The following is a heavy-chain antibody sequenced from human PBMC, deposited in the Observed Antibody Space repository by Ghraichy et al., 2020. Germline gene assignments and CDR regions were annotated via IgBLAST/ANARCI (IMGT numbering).Heavy chain of an antibody. D-gene: IGHD6-6*01. J-gene: IGHJ5*02. V-gene: IGHV3-33*01. Sequence: GESLNISCAASRFTFSSYGMYWVRQAPGKGLEWVAVIWYDGSNKYYADSVKGRFTISRDNSKNTLYLQMNSLRAEDTAVYYCTRAARPHGGAWWFDPWGQGTLVTVSS. CDR3: TRAARPHGGAWWFDP. CDR1: RFTFSSYG. CDR2: IWYDGSNK.